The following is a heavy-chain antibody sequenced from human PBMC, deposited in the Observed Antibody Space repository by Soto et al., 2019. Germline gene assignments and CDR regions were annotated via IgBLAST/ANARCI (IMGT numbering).Heavy chain of an antibody. J-gene: IGHJ4*02. CDR2: ISHHGLKE. D-gene: IGHD1-26*01. CDR3: AKDWVGGSNKYYFEY. CDR1: GFTFRDYG. Sequence: AGGSLRLSCVASGFTFRDYGMHWVRQAPGKGLEWVAGISHHGLKEHYADSVKGRFTISRDNSKKTGYLQLNSLRGDDTAVYYCAKDWVGGSNKYYFEYWGQGTLVTVSS. V-gene: IGHV3-30*18.